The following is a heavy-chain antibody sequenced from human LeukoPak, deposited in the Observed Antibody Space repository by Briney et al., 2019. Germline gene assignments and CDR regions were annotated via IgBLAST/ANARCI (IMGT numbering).Heavy chain of an antibody. J-gene: IGHJ6*02. Sequence: GWSLRLSCAVSGFTFSSYGMHWVRQAPGKGLEWVAFIRYDGSNKYYADSVKGRFTISRDNSKNTLYLQMNSLRAEDTAVYYCAKDGAAPYYYYGMDVWGQGTTVTVSS. CDR3: AKDGAAPYYYYGMDV. D-gene: IGHD6-25*01. CDR2: IRYDGSNK. V-gene: IGHV3-30*02. CDR1: GFTFSSYG.